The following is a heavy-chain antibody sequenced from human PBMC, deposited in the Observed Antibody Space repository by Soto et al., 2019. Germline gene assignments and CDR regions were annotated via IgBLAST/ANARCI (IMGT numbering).Heavy chain of an antibody. CDR2: ISAYDGER. D-gene: IGHD6-19*01. V-gene: IGHV1-18*01. J-gene: IGHJ4*02. Sequence: QVQLVQSGAEVKKPGASVKVSCKAFGYPFNTYGISWVRQAAGQGLEWMGWISAYDGERNYAQKFQGRITMTTDTSTSTAYLELRSLRSDDTAVYYCARDARSAVAVWGQGTLVTVSS. CDR1: GYPFNTYG. CDR3: ARDARSAVAV.